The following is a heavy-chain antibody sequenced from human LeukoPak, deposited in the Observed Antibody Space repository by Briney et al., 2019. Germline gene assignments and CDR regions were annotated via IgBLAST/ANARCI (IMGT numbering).Heavy chain of an antibody. CDR1: GYTFTGYY. CDR2: INPNSGGT. CDR3: ARDKVLSDAFDI. V-gene: IGHV1-2*02. Sequence: ASVKVSCKASGYTFTGYYMHWVRQAPGQGLEWMGWINPNSGGTNYAQKFQGRVTMTRDTPISTAYMELSRLRSDDTAVYYCARDKVLSDAFDIWGQGTMVTVSS. J-gene: IGHJ3*02.